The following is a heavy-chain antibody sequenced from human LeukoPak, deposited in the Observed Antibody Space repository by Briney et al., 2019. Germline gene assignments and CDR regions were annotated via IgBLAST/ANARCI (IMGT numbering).Heavy chain of an antibody. D-gene: IGHD2-21*01. CDR2: ISGSDYTT. Sequence: PGGSLRLSCAASGFTFSNYAMTWVRQAPGKGLEWVSSISGSDYTTYYADSVKGRFTISRDNSKNTLYLQVNRLRAEDTAVYYCAKDRDLWSVGKFDYWGQGTLVTVSS. V-gene: IGHV3-23*01. J-gene: IGHJ4*02. CDR1: GFTFSNYA. CDR3: AKDRDLWSVGKFDY.